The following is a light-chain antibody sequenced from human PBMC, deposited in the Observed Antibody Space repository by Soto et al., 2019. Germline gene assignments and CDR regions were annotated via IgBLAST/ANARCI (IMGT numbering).Light chain of an antibody. V-gene: IGKV3-11*01. Sequence: EIVLTQSPATLSLSPGARATLSCRASQSVSSYLAWYQQKPGQAPRLLISDASNRATGIPARFSGSGSGTDFTLTVSSLEPEDFAVYYCQQRRDWPLTVGGGTKVEI. J-gene: IGKJ4*01. CDR3: QQRRDWPLT. CDR2: DAS. CDR1: QSVSSY.